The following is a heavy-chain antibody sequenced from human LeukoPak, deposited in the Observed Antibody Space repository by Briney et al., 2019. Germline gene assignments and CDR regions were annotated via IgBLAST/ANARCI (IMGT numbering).Heavy chain of an antibody. D-gene: IGHD4/OR15-4a*01. CDR3: ARRAGAYSHPYDY. CDR2: ISGSGGST. V-gene: IGHV3-23*01. CDR1: GFTFSSYA. Sequence: PGGSLRLSCAPSGFTFSSYAMSWVRQAPGNGLEWVSTISGSGGSTSYADSVKGRFTISRDNSKNTLYLQMNSLRAEDTAVYYCARRAGAYSHPYDYWGQGTLVTVSS. J-gene: IGHJ4*02.